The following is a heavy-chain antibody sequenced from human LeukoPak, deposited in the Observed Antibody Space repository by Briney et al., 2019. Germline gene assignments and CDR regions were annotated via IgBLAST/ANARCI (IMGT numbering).Heavy chain of an antibody. CDR3: ARGMQLDFWSGSYFDY. Sequence: SETLSLTCAVSGGSISSSNWWSWVRQPPGKGLEWIGEIYHSGSTNYNPSLKSRVTISVDKSKNQFSLELSSVTAADTAVYYCARGMQLDFWSGSYFDYWGQGTLVTVSS. CDR2: IYHSGST. D-gene: IGHD3-3*01. CDR1: GGSISSSNW. V-gene: IGHV4-4*02. J-gene: IGHJ4*02.